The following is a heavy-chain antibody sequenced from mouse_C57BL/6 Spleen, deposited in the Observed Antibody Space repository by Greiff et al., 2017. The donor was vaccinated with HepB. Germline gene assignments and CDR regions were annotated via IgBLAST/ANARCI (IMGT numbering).Heavy chain of an antibody. CDR2: IDHEDGET. CDR1: GFNIKDYY. Sequence: VQLKQSGAELVKPGASVKLSCTASGFNIKDYYMHWVKQRTEQGLEWIGRIDHEDGETKYAPKFQGKATITADTSSNTAYLQLSSLTSEDTAVYYCASDGSSFSYAMDYWGQGTSVTVSS. J-gene: IGHJ4*01. V-gene: IGHV14-2*01. D-gene: IGHD1-1*01. CDR3: ASDGSSFSYAMDY.